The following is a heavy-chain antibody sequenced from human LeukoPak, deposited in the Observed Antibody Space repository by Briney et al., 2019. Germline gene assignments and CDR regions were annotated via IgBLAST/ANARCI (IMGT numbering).Heavy chain of an antibody. CDR2: ISYDGSNK. Sequence: PGGSLRLSCAASGFTFSNYAMHWVRQAPGKGLEWATVISYDGSNKYYADSVKGRFTISRDNSKNTLYLQMNSLRAEDTAVYFCARDRAVTQDWVEFDPWGQGTLVTVSS. CDR3: ARDRAVTQDWVEFDP. J-gene: IGHJ5*02. CDR1: GFTFSNYA. V-gene: IGHV3-30*01. D-gene: IGHD4-17*01.